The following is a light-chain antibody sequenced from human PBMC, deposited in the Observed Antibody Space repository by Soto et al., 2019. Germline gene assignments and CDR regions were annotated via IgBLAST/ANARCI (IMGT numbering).Light chain of an antibody. CDR2: KAS. V-gene: IGKV1-5*03. Sequence: DIQMTQSPSTLSASVGDRVTITCRASQSISSWLAWYQQKPGKAPKLLIYKASSLESGVPSRLSGTGSGTEFTLTISSLQHDDFATYYCQQYNSYSYTFCQGTKLEIK. J-gene: IGKJ2*01. CDR3: QQYNSYSYT. CDR1: QSISSW.